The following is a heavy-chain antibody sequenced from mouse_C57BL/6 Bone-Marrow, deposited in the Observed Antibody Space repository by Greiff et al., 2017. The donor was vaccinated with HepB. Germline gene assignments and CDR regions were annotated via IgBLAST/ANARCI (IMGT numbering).Heavy chain of an antibody. J-gene: IGHJ2*01. V-gene: IGHV5-4*03. CDR2: ISDGGSYT. CDR1: GFTFSSYA. Sequence: EVKLMESGGGLVKPGGSLKLSCAASGFTFSSYAMSWVRQTPEKRLEWVATISDGGSYTYYPDNVKGRFTISRDNAKNNLYLQMSHLKSEDTAMYYCATPYYAITYFSYSRQHTTLTFSS. CDR3: ATPYYAITYFSY. D-gene: IGHD1-1*01.